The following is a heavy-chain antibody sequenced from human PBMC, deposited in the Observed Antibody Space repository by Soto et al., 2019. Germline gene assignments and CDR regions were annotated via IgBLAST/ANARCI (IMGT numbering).Heavy chain of an antibody. CDR1: VGTFSSYV. V-gene: IGHV1-69*13. J-gene: IGHJ6*02. CDR2: IIPNVGKG. CDR3: ARAERYIVVVPARILLDSSSYYGMDD. D-gene: IGHD2-2*01. Sequence: ASVKVSSKAAVGTFSSYVISWGRQAPGQRVEWVGGIIPNVGKGNYAKKFQSRVMISADEVKGTANMAMSSLKSEDTAVYYCARAERYIVVVPARILLDSSSYYGMDDWGQGTLVTVSS.